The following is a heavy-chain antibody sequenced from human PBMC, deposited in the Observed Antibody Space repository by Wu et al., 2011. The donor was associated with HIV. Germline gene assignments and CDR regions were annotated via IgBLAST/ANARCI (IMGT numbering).Heavy chain of an antibody. CDR3: ARDFGGDEEY. V-gene: IGHV1-69*06. D-gene: IGHD2-21*01. Sequence: QIQLVQSGADVKKPGASVTVSCKASGYTLISYGISWVRQAPGQGLEWMGGIIGIFGKANYAQKFQGRVTITADKSTSTAYMELRSLRSEDTAVYYCARDFGGDEEYWGQGTLVTVSS. CDR2: IIGIFGKA. J-gene: IGHJ4*02. CDR1: GYTLISYG.